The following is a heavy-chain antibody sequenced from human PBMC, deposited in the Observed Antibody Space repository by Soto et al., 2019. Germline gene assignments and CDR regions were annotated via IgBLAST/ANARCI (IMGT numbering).Heavy chain of an antibody. V-gene: IGHV1-2*02. CDR3: ARDMAHSPYYYGMDV. CDR2: INPNSGGT. J-gene: IGHJ6*02. Sequence: ASVKVSCKASGYTFTGYYMHWVRQAPGQGLEWMGWINPNSGGTNYAQKFQGRVTMTRDTSISTAYMELSRLRSDDTAVYYCARDMAHSPYYYGMDVWGQGTTVTVYS. CDR1: GYTFTGYY.